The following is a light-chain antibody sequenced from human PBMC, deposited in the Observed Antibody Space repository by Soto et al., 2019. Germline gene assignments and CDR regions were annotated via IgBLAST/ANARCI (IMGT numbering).Light chain of an antibody. J-gene: IGKJ1*01. CDR2: KTS. V-gene: IGKV1-5*03. CDR1: QSIGSW. Sequence: DTQMTQSPSTLSASVGDRVTITCRASQSIGSWLAWYQQKPGKAPKLLIYKTSILENGVPSRFSGSGSGTELNLSIRSLQPDDFATYYCHQYNRYWTFGQVTKVDI. CDR3: HQYNRYWT.